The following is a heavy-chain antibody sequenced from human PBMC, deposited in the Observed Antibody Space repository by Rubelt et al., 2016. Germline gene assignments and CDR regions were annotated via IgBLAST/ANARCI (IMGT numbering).Heavy chain of an antibody. Sequence: EVQLVQSGAEVKNPGESLRISCKGSGYSFTDYWIACVRQMPGKGLEWMGTIYPGDSDTRYSPSFQGQVTISADKPSSTAYPQWRCRKASDNGMYYCARRTTVVAPGFDYWGQGTLVTVSS. CDR1: GYSFTDYW. D-gene: IGHD4-23*01. CDR3: ARRTTVVAPGFDY. V-gene: IGHV5-51*01. CDR2: IYPGDSDT. J-gene: IGHJ4*02.